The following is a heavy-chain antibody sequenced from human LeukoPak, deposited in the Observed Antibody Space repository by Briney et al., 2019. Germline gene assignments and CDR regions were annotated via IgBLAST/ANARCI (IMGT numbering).Heavy chain of an antibody. D-gene: IGHD2-2*01. CDR2: IYYSGST. CDR1: GGSISSGDYY. Sequence: SQTLSLTCTVSGGSISSGDYYWSWIRQPPWKGLEWIGSIYYSGSTYYNPSLKSRVTISVDTSKIQFSLKLSSVTTADTAVYYCARVPAESYCYYLDVWAKGTTVTVSS. J-gene: IGHJ6*03. CDR3: ARVPAESYCYYLDV. V-gene: IGHV4-30-4*08.